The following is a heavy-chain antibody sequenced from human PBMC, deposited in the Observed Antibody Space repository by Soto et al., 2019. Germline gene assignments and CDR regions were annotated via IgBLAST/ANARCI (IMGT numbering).Heavy chain of an antibody. V-gene: IGHV3-30*18. Sequence: GGSLKLSCAASGFTFLSHGMHCVRQAPGKGLEWVAVISYDGSNKYYADSVKGRFTISRDNSKNTLYLQMNSLRAEDTAVYYCAKDKHIVVVTAPFDYWGQGT. CDR1: GFTFLSHG. J-gene: IGHJ4*02. CDR2: ISYDGSNK. CDR3: AKDKHIVVVTAPFDY. D-gene: IGHD2-21*02.